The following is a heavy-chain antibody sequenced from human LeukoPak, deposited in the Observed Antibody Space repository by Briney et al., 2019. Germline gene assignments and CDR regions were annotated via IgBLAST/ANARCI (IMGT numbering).Heavy chain of an antibody. J-gene: IGHJ4*02. CDR3: ARGPRYSFY. D-gene: IGHD6-13*01. CDR1: GFTFSNYG. Sequence: GGSLRLSCAASGFTFSNYGMHWVRQAPGKGLEWVAFIRYDGSNEYYADSVKGRFTISRDQANNTLYLQMNTLRDEDTAVYYCARGPRYSFYWGQGTLVSVSS. CDR2: IRYDGSNE. V-gene: IGHV3-30*02.